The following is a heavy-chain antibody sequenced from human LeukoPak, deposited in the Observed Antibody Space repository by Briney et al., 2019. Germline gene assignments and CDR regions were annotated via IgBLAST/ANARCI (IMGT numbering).Heavy chain of an antibody. Sequence: PSETLSLTCTVSGGSISISSYYWGWIRQPPGKGLEWIGSTYYSGSTYYNPSLKSRVTISVDTSKNQFSLKLSSVTAADTAVYYCARHCSSTSCSYYYYYGMDVWGQGTTVTVSS. CDR3: ARHCSSTSCSYYYYYGMDV. J-gene: IGHJ6*02. CDR1: GGSISISSYY. CDR2: TYYSGST. D-gene: IGHD2-2*01. V-gene: IGHV4-39*01.